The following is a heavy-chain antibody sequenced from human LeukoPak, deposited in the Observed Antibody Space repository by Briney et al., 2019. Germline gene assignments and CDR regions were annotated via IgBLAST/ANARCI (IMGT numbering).Heavy chain of an antibody. J-gene: IGHJ4*02. CDR3: ARDSIVPLYY. V-gene: IGHV3-74*01. D-gene: IGHD2-2*01. CDR2: IDSDGTGT. CDR1: GFTFSSYW. Sequence: GGSLRLSCAASGFTFSSYWMHWVRQVPGKGLVWVSDIDSDGTGTRYADSVKGRFTISRDNTKNTLYLQMNSLRAEDTAVYYCARDSIVPLYYWGQGTLVTVSS.